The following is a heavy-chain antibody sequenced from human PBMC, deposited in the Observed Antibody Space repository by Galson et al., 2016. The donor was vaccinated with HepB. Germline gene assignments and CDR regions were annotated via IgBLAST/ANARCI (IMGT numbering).Heavy chain of an antibody. CDR2: ISASGGRT. J-gene: IGHJ5*02. Sequence: SLRLSCAVSGFTFSSYTMTWVRQAPGEGLEWVSSISASGGRTYYAASVKGRLTITRDTSATTVYMALNSLTSEDTSIFYCARGDWQGWFDPWGPGTVLTVSS. CDR3: ARGDWQGWFDP. CDR1: GFTFSSYT. V-gene: IGHV3-23*01. D-gene: IGHD3-10*01.